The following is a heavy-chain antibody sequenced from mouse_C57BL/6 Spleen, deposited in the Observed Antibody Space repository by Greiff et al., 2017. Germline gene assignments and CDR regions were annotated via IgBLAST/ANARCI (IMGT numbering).Heavy chain of an antibody. CDR3: AREDGEGFAY. D-gene: IGHD1-1*01. V-gene: IGHV3-6*01. Sequence: VQLQQSGPGLVKPSQSLSLTCSVTGYSITSGYYWNWIRQFPGNKLEWMGYISYDGSNNYNPSLKNRIPITRDTSKNQFFLKLNSVTTEDTATYYCAREDGEGFAYWGQGTLVTVSA. J-gene: IGHJ3*01. CDR2: ISYDGSN. CDR1: GYSITSGYY.